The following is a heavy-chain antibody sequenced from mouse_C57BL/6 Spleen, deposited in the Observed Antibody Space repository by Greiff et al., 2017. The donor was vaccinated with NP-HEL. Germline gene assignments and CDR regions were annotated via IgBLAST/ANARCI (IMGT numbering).Heavy chain of an antibody. V-gene: IGHV1-64*01. D-gene: IGHD2-4*01. CDR2: IHPNSGST. CDR1: GYTFTSYW. CDR3: ARTLGIAYDYYALGFDY. J-gene: IGHJ2*01. Sequence: QVQLQQPGAELVKPGASVKLSCKASGYTFTSYWMHWVKQRPGQGLEWIGMIHPNSGSTNYNEKFKSKATLTVDKSSSTAYMQLSSLTSEDSAVYYCARTLGIAYDYYALGFDYWGQGTTLTVSS.